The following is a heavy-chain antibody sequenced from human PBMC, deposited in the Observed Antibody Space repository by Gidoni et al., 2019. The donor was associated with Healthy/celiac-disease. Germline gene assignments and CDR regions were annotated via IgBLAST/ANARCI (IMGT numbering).Heavy chain of an antibody. D-gene: IGHD3-10*01. V-gene: IGHV3-7*04. CDR1: VFTFRSYW. CDR2: IKQDGSEK. J-gene: IGHJ4*02. CDR3: ARDPGGSESHFDY. Sequence: EVQLVESGRGLVQPGGSLRLSCAAFVFTFRSYWMGWVRQAPGKGLEWVANIKQDGSEKYYVDSVKGRFTISRDNAKNSLYLQMNSLRAEDTAVYYCARDPGGSESHFDYWGQGTLVTVTS.